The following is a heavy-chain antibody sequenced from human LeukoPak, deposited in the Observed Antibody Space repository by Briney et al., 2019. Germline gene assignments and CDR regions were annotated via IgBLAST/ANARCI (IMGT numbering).Heavy chain of an antibody. CDR1: GFSLSTSGVG. CDR3: AHRPGGGYRTYYFDY. D-gene: IGHD5-12*01. V-gene: IGHV2-5*01. CDR2: IYWNDDK. Sequence: SGPTLVKPTQTLTLTCTFSGFSLSTSGVGVGWIRQPPGKALEWLALIYWNDDKRYSPSLKSRLTITKDTSKNQVVLTMTNMDPVDTATYYCAHRPGGGYRTYYFDYWGQGTLVTVSA. J-gene: IGHJ4*02.